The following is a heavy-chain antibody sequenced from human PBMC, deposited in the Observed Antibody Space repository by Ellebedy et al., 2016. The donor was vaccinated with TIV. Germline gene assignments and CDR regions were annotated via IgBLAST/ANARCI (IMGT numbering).Heavy chain of an antibody. D-gene: IGHD3-22*01. V-gene: IGHV1-46*01. CDR2: INPSGGST. CDR1: GGTFSNYP. Sequence: ASVKVSCKASGGTFSNYPISWVRQAPGQGLEWMGIINPSGGSTTYAQKFQGRVTMTRDTSTSTVYMELSSLSSEDTAVYYCATWGMIVPYWGQGTLVTVSS. CDR3: ATWGMIVPY. J-gene: IGHJ4*02.